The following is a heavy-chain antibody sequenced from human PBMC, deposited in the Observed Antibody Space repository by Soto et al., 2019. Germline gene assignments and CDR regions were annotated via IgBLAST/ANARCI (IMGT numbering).Heavy chain of an antibody. CDR3: ARVRGGAGSYFDANGGFDP. Sequence: QVQLVQSGAEVKKPGASVKVSCKASGYTFTGYYMHWVRQAPGQGLEWMGWINPNSGGTNYAQKVQGWVTMTRDTTVRTAYMELSRLRSDDTAVYYCARVRGGAGSYFDANGGFDPWGQGTLVTVSS. CDR2: INPNSGGT. J-gene: IGHJ5*02. CDR1: GYTFTGYY. D-gene: IGHD3-10*01. V-gene: IGHV1-2*04.